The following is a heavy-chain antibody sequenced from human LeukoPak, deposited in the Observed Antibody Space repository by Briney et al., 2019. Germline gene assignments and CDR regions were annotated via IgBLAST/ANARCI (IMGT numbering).Heavy chain of an antibody. CDR3: AREYYDILTGYYLDY. J-gene: IGHJ4*02. Sequence: GESLKISCKGSGSSFTSSWINWVRQMPGKGLEWMGRIDPSDSYTNYSPSFQGHVTISADKSISTAYLQWSSLKASDTAMYYCAREYYDILTGYYLDYWGQGTLVTVSS. D-gene: IGHD3-9*01. CDR1: GSSFTSSW. V-gene: IGHV5-10-1*01. CDR2: IDPSDSYT.